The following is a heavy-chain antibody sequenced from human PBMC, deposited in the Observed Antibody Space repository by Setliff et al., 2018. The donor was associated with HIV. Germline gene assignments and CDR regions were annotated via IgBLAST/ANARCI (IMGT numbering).Heavy chain of an antibody. D-gene: IGHD3-22*01. Sequence: GGSLRLSCAASGFTLSTYAMSWIRQAPGKGLEWVSVIRCSGGTTYYSDSVKCRFTISRGISKNTVHLQMNSLKVDDTAVYYCARGQRPLPSSVWAMDVWGKGTTVTVSS. CDR2: IRCSGGTT. CDR3: ARGQRPLPSSVWAMDV. J-gene: IGHJ6*03. V-gene: IGHV3-23*01. CDR1: GFTLSTYA.